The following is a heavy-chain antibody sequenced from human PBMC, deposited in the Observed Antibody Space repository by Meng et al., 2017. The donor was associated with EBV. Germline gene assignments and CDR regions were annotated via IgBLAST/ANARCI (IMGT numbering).Heavy chain of an antibody. CDR2: IYYSGST. Sequence: QVPVRGCGQGCVKPWRTLPLPCTVCRGAVSSGIDYWSRCRRPPGKGLEWIGYIYYSGSTTYNPYLKSRVTIAVDTSKNQFSLKLSSVTAADTAVYYCARGRYYGDYFWFDPWGQGTLVTVSS. J-gene: IGHJ5*02. CDR1: RGAVSSGIDY. CDR3: ARGRYYGDYFWFDP. V-gene: IGHV4-61*01. D-gene: IGHD4-17*01.